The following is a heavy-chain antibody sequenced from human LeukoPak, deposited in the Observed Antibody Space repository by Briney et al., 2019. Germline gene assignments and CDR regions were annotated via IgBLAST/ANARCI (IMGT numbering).Heavy chain of an antibody. CDR1: GYTFTSYG. CDR3: ARVTGIAAAGTGMYFDY. J-gene: IGHJ4*02. D-gene: IGHD6-13*01. V-gene: IGHV1-18*01. Sequence: GASVKVSCKASGYTFTSYGISWVRQAPGQGLEWMGWISAYNGNTNYAQKLQGRVTMTTDTSTSTAYMELRSLRSDDTAVYYCARVTGIAAAGTGMYFDYWGQGTLVTVSS. CDR2: ISAYNGNT.